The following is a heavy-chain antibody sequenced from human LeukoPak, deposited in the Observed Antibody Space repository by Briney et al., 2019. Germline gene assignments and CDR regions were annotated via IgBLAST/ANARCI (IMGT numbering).Heavy chain of an antibody. CDR1: AFTFSSYW. D-gene: IGHD6-13*01. J-gene: IGHJ4*02. V-gene: IGHV3-23*01. Sequence: GGSLRLSCAASAFTFSSYWMSWVRQAPGKGLEWVSAISGSGGSTYYADSVKGRFTISRDNSKNTLYLQMNSLRAEDTAVYYCAKDIWGAAGKGFDYWGQGTLVTVSS. CDR3: AKDIWGAAGKGFDY. CDR2: ISGSGGST.